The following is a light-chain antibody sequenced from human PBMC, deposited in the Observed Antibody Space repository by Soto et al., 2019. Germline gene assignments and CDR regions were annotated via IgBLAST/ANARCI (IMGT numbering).Light chain of an antibody. CDR1: QSISSW. J-gene: IGKJ4*01. CDR2: DAS. Sequence: DIKMTISPATLSAYVGDRVTITCRASQSISSWLAWYQQKPGKAPKLLIYDASSLESGVPSRFSGSGSGTEFTLTISSLQPDDFATYYCQQANSFPLTFGGGTKVDI. CDR3: QQANSFPLT. V-gene: IGKV1-5*01.